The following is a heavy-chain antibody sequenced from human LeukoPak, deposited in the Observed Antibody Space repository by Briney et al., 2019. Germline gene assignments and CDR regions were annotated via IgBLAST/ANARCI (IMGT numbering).Heavy chain of an antibody. CDR3: AKESGYDTLYYYYYMDV. V-gene: IGHV3-23*01. J-gene: IGHJ6*03. D-gene: IGHD6-25*01. Sequence: PGGTLRLSCAASGFTFSSYGMSWVRQALGKGLEWVSAISGSGGSTYYADSVRGRFTISRDNSKNTLYLQMNSLRAEDTAVYYCAKESGYDTLYYYYYMDVWGKGTTVTISS. CDR2: ISGSGGST. CDR1: GFTFSSYG.